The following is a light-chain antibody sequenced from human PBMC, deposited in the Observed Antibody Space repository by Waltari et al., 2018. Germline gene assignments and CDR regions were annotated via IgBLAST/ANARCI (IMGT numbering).Light chain of an antibody. V-gene: IGLV3-21*02. CDR3: QLWDSTTDVV. J-gene: IGLJ2*01. CDR2: DDT. Sequence: SYFLTQTPSVSVAPGQTARITCGGNNIGGRSVQWYQQKPGQAPALVIYDDTVRPSGIPQRFSGSNSGNTATLIINKVEVGDEADYYCQLWDSTTDVVFGAGTRLTVL. CDR1: NIGGRS.